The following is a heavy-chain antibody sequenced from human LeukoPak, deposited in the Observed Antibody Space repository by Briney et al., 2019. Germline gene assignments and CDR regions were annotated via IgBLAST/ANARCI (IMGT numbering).Heavy chain of an antibody. J-gene: IGHJ4*02. V-gene: IGHV1-18*01. CDR2: ISAYNGNT. CDR3: ARALRSYDFWSGYSS. D-gene: IGHD3-3*01. Sequence: GASVKVSCKASGYTFTSYGISRVRQAPGQGLEWMGWISAYNGNTNYAQKLQGRVTMTTDTSTSTAYMELRSLRSDDTAVYYCARALRSYDFWSGYSSWGQGTLVTVSS. CDR1: GYTFTSYG.